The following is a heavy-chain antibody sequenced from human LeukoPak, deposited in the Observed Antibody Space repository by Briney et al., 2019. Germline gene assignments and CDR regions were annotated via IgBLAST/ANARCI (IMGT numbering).Heavy chain of an antibody. J-gene: IGHJ6*02. CDR3: ARPKRDDDGNSFYYYGMDV. Sequence: PSETLSLTCTVSGGSISPYYWNWIRQPPGKGLEWIGYIYYSGSTNYNPSLKSRVTISIDTSKNQFSLKLSSVIAADTAVYYCARPKRDDDGNSFYYYGMDVWGQGTTVTVSS. CDR1: GGSISPYY. V-gene: IGHV4-59*01. D-gene: IGHD4-23*01. CDR2: IYYSGST.